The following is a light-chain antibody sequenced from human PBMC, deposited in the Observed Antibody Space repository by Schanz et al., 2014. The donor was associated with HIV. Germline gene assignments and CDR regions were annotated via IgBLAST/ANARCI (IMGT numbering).Light chain of an antibody. CDR1: SSDVGGYNH. CDR3: ATWDDSLNGWV. V-gene: IGLV2-8*01. Sequence: QSALTQPPSASGSPGQSVTISCTGTSSDVGGYNHVSWYQQPPGKAPKLMIYDVSNRPSGVPDRFSGSKSGTSASLAISGLQAEDEADFFCATWDDSLNGWVFGGGTKVTVL. CDR2: DVS. J-gene: IGLJ3*02.